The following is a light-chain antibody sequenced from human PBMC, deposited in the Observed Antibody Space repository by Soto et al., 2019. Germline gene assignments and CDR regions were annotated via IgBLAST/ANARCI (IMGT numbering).Light chain of an antibody. CDR1: RHVYINA. CDR2: DAS. J-gene: IGKJ5*01. Sequence: VVLTQSPATLSLSPGDRATLSCRASRHVYINALGWYQQKPGRTPTLLIYDASSRPTDIPARFSGSGSGTDFTLTISSLEPEDFALYYCQQRSNWPITFGQGTRLEIK. V-gene: IGKV3D-20*02. CDR3: QQRSNWPIT.